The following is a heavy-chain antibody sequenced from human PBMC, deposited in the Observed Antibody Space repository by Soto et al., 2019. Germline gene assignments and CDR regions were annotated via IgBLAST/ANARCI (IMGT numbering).Heavy chain of an antibody. CDR3: ARDGPQLRYFDWLLLPLDY. D-gene: IGHD3-9*01. CDR2: ISAYNGNT. J-gene: IGHJ4*02. CDR1: GYTFTSYG. Sequence: ASVKASCKASGYTFTSYGISCVRQAPGQGLEWMGWISAYNGNTNYAQKLQGRVTMTTDTSTSTAYMELRSLRSDDTAVYYCARDGPQLRYFDWLLLPLDYWGQGTLVTVSS. V-gene: IGHV1-18*01.